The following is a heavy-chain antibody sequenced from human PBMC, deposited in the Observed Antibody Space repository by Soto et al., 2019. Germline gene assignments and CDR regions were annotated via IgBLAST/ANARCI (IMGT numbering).Heavy chain of an antibody. Sequence: QVQLVQSGAEVKKPGSSVTVSCKASGGTFSSYSINWVRQAPGQGLEWMGEIIPIFGTANYAQKFQGRVTIPADESTRTAYMELSSLRSEDTAVYYCARDGGRHSGGIDYWGQGTLVTVSS. CDR3: ARDGGRHSGGIDY. D-gene: IGHD1-26*01. V-gene: IGHV1-69*01. J-gene: IGHJ4*02. CDR2: IIPIFGTA. CDR1: GGTFSSYS.